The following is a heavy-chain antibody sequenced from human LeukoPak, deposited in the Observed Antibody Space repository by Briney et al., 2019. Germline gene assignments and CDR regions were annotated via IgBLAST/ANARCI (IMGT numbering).Heavy chain of an antibody. CDR3: ARPNYGGSSLAYYYYMDV. CDR1: EFTFNNYA. V-gene: IGHV3-30-3*01. Sequence: PGGSLRLSCAASEFTFNNYAMNWVRQAPGKGLEWVAVISYDGINKYYADSVKGRFTISRDNSKSTLYLQMNSLRVEDTAVYSCARPNYGGSSLAYYYYMDVWGRGTTVTVSS. D-gene: IGHD4-23*01. CDR2: ISYDGINK. J-gene: IGHJ6*03.